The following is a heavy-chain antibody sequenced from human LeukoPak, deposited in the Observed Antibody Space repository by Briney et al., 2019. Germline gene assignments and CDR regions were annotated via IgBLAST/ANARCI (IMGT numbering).Heavy chain of an antibody. CDR1: GFTFSSYA. V-gene: IGHV3-23*01. CDR3: AKSVAIYFYYGLDV. D-gene: IGHD3-3*01. Sequence: GGSLRLSCGASGFTFSSYAMSWVRQTPGKELEWVSAISGSGGSTYYADSVKGRFTISRDNSKNTLFLQMNSLRAEDTAPYYCAKSVAIYFYYGLDVWGQGTTVTVSS. CDR2: ISGSGGST. J-gene: IGHJ6*02.